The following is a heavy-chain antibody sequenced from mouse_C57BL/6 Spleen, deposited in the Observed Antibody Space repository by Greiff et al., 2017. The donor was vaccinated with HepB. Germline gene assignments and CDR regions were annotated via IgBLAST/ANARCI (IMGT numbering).Heavy chain of an antibody. J-gene: IGHJ4*01. CDR1: GYAFSSYW. CDR2: NYPGDGDT. Sequence: QVQLQQSGAELVKPGASVKISCKASGYAFSSYWMNWVKQRPGKGLEWIGQNYPGDGDTNYNGKVKGKATLTADKSSSTAYMQLSSLTAEDTAVYFCARCESRRDYAMDYWGQGTSVTVSS. V-gene: IGHV1-80*01. CDR3: ARCESRRDYAMDY.